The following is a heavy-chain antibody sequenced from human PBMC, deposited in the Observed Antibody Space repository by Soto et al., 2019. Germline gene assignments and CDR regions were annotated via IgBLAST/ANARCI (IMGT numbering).Heavy chain of an antibody. CDR2: ISSSDST. V-gene: IGHV3-21*01. Sequence: EVQVVESGGGLVKPGGSLRLSCAVSGFTFSTCTMNWVRQAPGKGLEWVASISSSDSTYYADSVEGRFTISRDNARNSLYLQMSSLRAEDTAVYYCSREVQPVVRREYDYWGLGTLVTVSS. J-gene: IGHJ4*02. D-gene: IGHD1-1*01. CDR3: SREVQPVVRREYDY. CDR1: GFTFSTCT.